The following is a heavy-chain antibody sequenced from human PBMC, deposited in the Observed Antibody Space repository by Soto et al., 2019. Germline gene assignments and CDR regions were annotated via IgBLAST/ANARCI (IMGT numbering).Heavy chain of an antibody. CDR2: IYPGDSDT. CDR1: GYSFTNYW. Sequence: GESLKISCKGSGYSFTNYWIGWVRQMPGKGLEWMGIIYPGDSDTRYSPSFQGQVIISVDQSISTAYLQWSSLQASDTAMYYCARQDYNYAYFDFWGQGTLVTVSS. D-gene: IGHD5-18*01. J-gene: IGHJ4*02. CDR3: ARQDYNYAYFDF. V-gene: IGHV5-51*01.